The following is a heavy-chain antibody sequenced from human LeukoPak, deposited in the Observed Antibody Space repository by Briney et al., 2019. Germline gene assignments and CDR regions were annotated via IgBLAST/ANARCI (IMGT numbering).Heavy chain of an antibody. Sequence: GASVKVSCKASGYTFTSYYMHWVRQAPGQGLEWMGIINPSGGSTSYAQKFQGRVTMTRDMSTSTVYMELSSLRSEDTAVYYCARDSHGDYWYFDLWGRGTLVTVSS. CDR3: ARDSHGDYWYFDL. D-gene: IGHD4-17*01. J-gene: IGHJ2*01. CDR1: GYTFTSYY. V-gene: IGHV1-46*01. CDR2: INPSGGST.